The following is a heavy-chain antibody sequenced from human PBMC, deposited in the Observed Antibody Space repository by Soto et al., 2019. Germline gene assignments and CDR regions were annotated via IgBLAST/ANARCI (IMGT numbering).Heavy chain of an antibody. Sequence: QITLKESGPTLVKPTQTLTLTCTFSGFSLSTSGVGVGWIRQPPGKALKWLALIYWDDDKRYSPSLKSRLTITKDPSQNPVVITMTNRARVDTAAYYCAHSGQHRARLYDFSGNWFDPWGKGTLVTVSS. CDR2: IYWDDDK. J-gene: IGHJ5*02. CDR3: AHSGQHRARLYDFSGNWFDP. D-gene: IGHD3-3*01. V-gene: IGHV2-5*02. CDR1: GFSLSTSGVG.